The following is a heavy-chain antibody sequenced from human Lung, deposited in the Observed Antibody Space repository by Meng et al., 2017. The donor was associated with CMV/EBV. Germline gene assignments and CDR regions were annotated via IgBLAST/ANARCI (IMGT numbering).Heavy chain of an antibody. D-gene: IGHD4-17*01. CDR1: GFTFGDYT. CDR3: TRDKTIVTSWMSNNYYGMDV. J-gene: IGHJ6*02. CDR2: IRSKAFGGAT. Sequence: GESXKISCTASGFTFGDYTLSWVRQAPGKGLEWVGFIRSKAFGGATEYGASVKGRFTISRDDSKGIAYLQMNSLKTEDTAVYYCTRDKTIVTSWMSNNYYGMDVWXQGTTVTVSS. V-gene: IGHV3-49*04.